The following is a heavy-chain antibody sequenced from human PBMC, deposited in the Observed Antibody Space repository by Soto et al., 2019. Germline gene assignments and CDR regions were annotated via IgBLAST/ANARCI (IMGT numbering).Heavy chain of an antibody. D-gene: IGHD3-3*01. V-gene: IGHV3-30*18. CDR1: GFTFSSYG. Sequence: GGSLRLSCAASGFTFSSYGMHWVRQAPGKGLEWVAVISYDGSNKYYADSVKGRFTISRDNSKNTLYLQMNSLRAEDTAVYYCAKGGGPDYDFWSGQVDYGMDVWGQGTTVTVSS. CDR2: ISYDGSNK. J-gene: IGHJ6*02. CDR3: AKGGGPDYDFWSGQVDYGMDV.